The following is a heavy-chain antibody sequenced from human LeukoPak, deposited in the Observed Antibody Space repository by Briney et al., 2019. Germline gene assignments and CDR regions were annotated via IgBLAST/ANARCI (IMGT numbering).Heavy chain of an antibody. CDR1: GGTFSSYA. CDR3: ARAGEVVVAATLSIEYYMDV. J-gene: IGHJ6*03. D-gene: IGHD2-15*01. V-gene: IGHV1-2*02. Sequence: ASVKVSCKASGGTFSSYAISWVRQAPGQGLEWMGWINPNSGGTNYAQKFQGRVTMTRDTSISTAYMELSRLRSDDTAVYYCARAGEVVVAATLSIEYYMDVWGKGTTVTVSS. CDR2: INPNSGGT.